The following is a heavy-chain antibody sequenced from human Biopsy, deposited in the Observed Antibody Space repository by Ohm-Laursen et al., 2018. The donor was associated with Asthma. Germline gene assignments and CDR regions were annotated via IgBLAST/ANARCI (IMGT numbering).Heavy chain of an antibody. J-gene: IGHJ6*02. Sequence: SDTLSLTCSLSSGSGGYMRSGNYYWGWIRQPPGKGLEWIGSIYYSGTTYYNPSLESRVTVSADTPNKQFSLKLTSVTAADTAVYYCVRGSSSWHHGPFHYYYGLDVWGPGTTATVSS. V-gene: IGHV4-39*01. D-gene: IGHD6-13*01. CDR3: VRGSSSWHHGPFHYYYGLDV. CDR2: IYYSGTT. CDR1: SGSGGYMRSGNYY.